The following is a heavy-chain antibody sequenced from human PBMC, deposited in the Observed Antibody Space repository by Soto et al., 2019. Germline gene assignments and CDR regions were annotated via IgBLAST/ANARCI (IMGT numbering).Heavy chain of an antibody. Sequence: QVQLVQSGAEVKKPGSSVRVSCKASGDIFSNYTISWVRQAPGQGLEWMGRIIPILDVANYPLRFQGRVTSTADKSKCTVYMELSSLRSEDTAIYYCARVKTDSGSYEGDYYMDVGGKGTTVTVSS. J-gene: IGHJ6*03. CDR3: ARVKTDSGSYEGDYYMDV. CDR1: GDIFSNYT. CDR2: IIPILDVA. D-gene: IGHD3-10*01. V-gene: IGHV1-69*02.